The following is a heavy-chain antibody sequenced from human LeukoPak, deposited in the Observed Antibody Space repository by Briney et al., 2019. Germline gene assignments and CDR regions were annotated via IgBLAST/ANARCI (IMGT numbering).Heavy chain of an antibody. V-gene: IGHV4-31*03. CDR2: IYYSGST. Sequence: SETLSLTCTVSGGSISSGGYYWSWIRQHPGKGLEWIGYIYYSGSTYYNPSLKSRVTISVDTSKNQFSLKLSSVTAADTAVYYCASLGYCSGGSCYSEGVHWGQGTMVTVSS. CDR1: GGSISSGGYY. D-gene: IGHD2-15*01. CDR3: ASLGYCSGGSCYSEGVH. J-gene: IGHJ3*01.